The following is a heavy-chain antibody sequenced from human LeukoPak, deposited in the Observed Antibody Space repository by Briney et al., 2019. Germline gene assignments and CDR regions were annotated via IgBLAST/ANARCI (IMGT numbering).Heavy chain of an antibody. CDR3: AKDYFDWLFPENWFDP. D-gene: IGHD3-9*01. CDR1: GFTFSSYA. Sequence: GGSLRLSCAASGFTFSSYAMSWVRQAPGKGLEWVSAISGSGGSTYYADSVKGRFTISRDNSKNTLYLQMNSLRAEDTAAYYCAKDYFDWLFPENWFDPWGQGTLVTVSS. V-gene: IGHV3-23*01. CDR2: ISGSGGST. J-gene: IGHJ5*02.